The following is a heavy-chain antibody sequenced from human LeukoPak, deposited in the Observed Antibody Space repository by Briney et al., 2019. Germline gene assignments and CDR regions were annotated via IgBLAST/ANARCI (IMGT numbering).Heavy chain of an antibody. V-gene: IGHV4-38-2*01. J-gene: IGHJ1*01. Sequence: PSETLSLTCAVSGYSISSGCYWGWIRPPPGKGLERIGSIYHSGSTFYNPSLKSRVTISVDTSKNQFFLKLSSVTAADTAVYYCARHDYYGSGSYSYFQNWGQGTLVTVSS. CDR1: GYSISSGCY. D-gene: IGHD3-10*01. CDR2: IYHSGST. CDR3: ARHDYYGSGSYSYFQN.